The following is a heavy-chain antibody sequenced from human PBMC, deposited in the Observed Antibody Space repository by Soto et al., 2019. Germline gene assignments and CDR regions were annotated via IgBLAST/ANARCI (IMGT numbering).Heavy chain of an antibody. CDR1: GGTFSSYA. Sequence: SVKVSCKASGGTFSSYAISWVLQAPGQGLEWMGGIIPIFGTANYAQKFQGRVTITADESTSTAYMELSSLRSEDTAVYYCARPNWNYYYYGMDVWGQGTTVTVSS. V-gene: IGHV1-69*13. D-gene: IGHD1-20*01. J-gene: IGHJ6*02. CDR3: ARPNWNYYYYGMDV. CDR2: IIPIFGTA.